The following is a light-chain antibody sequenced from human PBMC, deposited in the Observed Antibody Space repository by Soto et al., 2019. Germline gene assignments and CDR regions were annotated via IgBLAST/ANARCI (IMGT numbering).Light chain of an antibody. CDR3: QQYNNWPPDRT. J-gene: IGKJ1*01. V-gene: IGKV3-15*01. CDR1: QSVGSN. Sequence: EIVMTQSPATLSVSPGERATLSCRASQSVGSNLAWYQLKPGQAPRLLIYGASTRATGIPARLSGSGSGTYFTLTISSLQSEDFAIYFCQQYNNWPPDRTFGQGTKVEIK. CDR2: GAS.